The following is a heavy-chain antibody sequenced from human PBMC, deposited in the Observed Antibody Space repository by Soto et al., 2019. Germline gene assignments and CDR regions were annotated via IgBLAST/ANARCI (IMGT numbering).Heavy chain of an antibody. J-gene: IGHJ6*02. D-gene: IGHD2-15*01. V-gene: IGHV3-30*04. CDR3: ARDAGRFCSGGSCFNGGMHV. CDR2: ISYDGRNT. CDR1: GFTFSNSG. Sequence: QVHLVESGGGVVQPGRSLRLSCAASGFTFSNSGFHWVRQAPGKGLEWVTLISYDGRNTEYSDSVKGRFTISRDNSKNTLHVQLNSLRPEDSAVYYCARDAGRFCSGGSCFNGGMHVWGQGTTVIVSS.